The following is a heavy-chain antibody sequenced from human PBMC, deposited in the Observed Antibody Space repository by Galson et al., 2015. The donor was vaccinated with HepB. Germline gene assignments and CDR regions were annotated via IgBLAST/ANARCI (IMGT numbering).Heavy chain of an antibody. V-gene: IGHV6-1*01. CDR2: TYYRSRWCN. CDR3: AREGRGPRLYWYFDL. CDR1: GDSVSSNSTA. J-gene: IGHJ2*01. Sequence: CAISGDSVSSNSTAWNWIRQSPSRGLEWLGRTYYRSRWCNDYAVSVKSRITINPDTSKNQFSLQLDSVTPEDTAVYYCAREGRGPRLYWYFDLWGRGTLVTVSS. D-gene: IGHD3-10*01.